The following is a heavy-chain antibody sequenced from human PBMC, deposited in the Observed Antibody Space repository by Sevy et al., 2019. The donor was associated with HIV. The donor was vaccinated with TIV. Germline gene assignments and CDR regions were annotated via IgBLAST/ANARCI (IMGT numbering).Heavy chain of an antibody. J-gene: IGHJ1*01. D-gene: IGHD3-16*01. CDR1: GYTFTSYA. CDR2: INAGNGKT. CDR3: ARGNGGEYFQH. V-gene: IGHV1-3*01. Sequence: ASVKVSCKASGYTFTSYAMHWVRQAPGQRLEWMGWINAGNGKTKYSQKFQGRVTITRDTSASTAYMELSSLRSEDTAVYYCARGNGGEYFQHWGQGTLVTVSS.